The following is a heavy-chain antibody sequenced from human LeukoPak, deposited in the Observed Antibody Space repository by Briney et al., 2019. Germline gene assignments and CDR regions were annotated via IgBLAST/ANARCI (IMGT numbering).Heavy chain of an antibody. CDR1: GFTFSSYA. D-gene: IGHD2-2*01. CDR2: ISSSGGST. J-gene: IGHJ4*02. V-gene: IGHV3-23*01. Sequence: PGGSLRLSCAASGFTFSSYAMSWVRQAPGKGLEWVSAISSSGGSTYYADSVKGRFTISRDNSKNTLYLQMNSLRAEDTAVYYCAKEKFPVVPAAMNFDYWGQGTLVTVSS. CDR3: AKEKFPVVPAAMNFDY.